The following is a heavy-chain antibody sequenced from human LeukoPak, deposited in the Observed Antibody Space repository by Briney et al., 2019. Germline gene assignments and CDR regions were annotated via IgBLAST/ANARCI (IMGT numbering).Heavy chain of an antibody. Sequence: GGSLRLSCAASGFTFNSYEMNWVRQAPGKGLERVSYISSSGSTIYYADSVKGRFTISRDNAKNSLYLQMNSLRAEDTAVYYCAELGITMIGGVWGKGTTVTISS. D-gene: IGHD3-10*02. J-gene: IGHJ6*04. CDR1: GFTFNSYE. V-gene: IGHV3-48*03. CDR3: AELGITMIGGV. CDR2: ISSSGSTI.